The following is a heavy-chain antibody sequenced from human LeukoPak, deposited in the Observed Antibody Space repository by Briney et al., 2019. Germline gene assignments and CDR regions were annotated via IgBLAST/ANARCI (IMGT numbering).Heavy chain of an antibody. CDR3: AKDWGLSWPGELWFRELLPSYFDY. CDR1: GFTFSSYA. V-gene: IGHV3-23*01. Sequence: PGGSLRLSCAASGFTFSSYAMSWARQAPGKGLEWVSAISGSGGSTYYADSVKGRFTISRDNSKNTLYLQMNSLRAEDTAVYYCAKDWGLSWPGELWFRELLPSYFDYWGQGTLVTVSS. J-gene: IGHJ4*02. CDR2: ISGSGGST. D-gene: IGHD3-10*01.